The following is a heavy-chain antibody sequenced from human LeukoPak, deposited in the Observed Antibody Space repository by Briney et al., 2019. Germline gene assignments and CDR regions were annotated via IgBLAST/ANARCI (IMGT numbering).Heavy chain of an antibody. Sequence: ASVKVSCKASGYTFTSYGISWVRQAPGQGLEWMGWISAYNGNTNYAQKLQGRVTMTTDTSTSTAYMELSRLRSDDTAVYYCAPIFYGDYAWFDPWGQGTLVTVSS. V-gene: IGHV1-18*01. CDR1: GYTFTSYG. D-gene: IGHD4-17*01. J-gene: IGHJ5*02. CDR2: ISAYNGNT. CDR3: APIFYGDYAWFDP.